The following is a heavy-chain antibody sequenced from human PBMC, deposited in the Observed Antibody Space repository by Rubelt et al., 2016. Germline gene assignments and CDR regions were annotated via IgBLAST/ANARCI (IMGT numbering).Heavy chain of an antibody. CDR1: GGSFSGYY. CDR2: INHSGST. V-gene: IGHV4-34*01. CDR3: ARGKPLRYYYDSSGYLDH. Sequence: QVQLRQWGAGLLKPSETLSLTCAVYGGSFSGYYWSWIRQPPGKGLEWIGEINHSGSTNYNPSLKSRVTISVDTSKNQFSLKLSSVTAADTAVYYCARGKPLRYYYDSSGYLDHWGQGTLVTVSS. D-gene: IGHD3-22*01. J-gene: IGHJ4*02.